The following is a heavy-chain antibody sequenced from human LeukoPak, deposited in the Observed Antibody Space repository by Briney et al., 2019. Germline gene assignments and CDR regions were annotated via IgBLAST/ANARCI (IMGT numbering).Heavy chain of an antibody. Sequence: SETLSLTCAVSGYSISSGYYWGWIRQPPGKGLEWIGSIYHSGSTYYNPSLKSRVTISVDTSKNQFSLKLSSVTAADTAVYYCARGRAYYYDSSGYYPPLIDYWGQGTLVTVSS. J-gene: IGHJ4*02. CDR1: GYSISSGYY. D-gene: IGHD3-22*01. CDR3: ARGRAYYYDSSGYYPPLIDY. CDR2: IYHSGST. V-gene: IGHV4-38-2*01.